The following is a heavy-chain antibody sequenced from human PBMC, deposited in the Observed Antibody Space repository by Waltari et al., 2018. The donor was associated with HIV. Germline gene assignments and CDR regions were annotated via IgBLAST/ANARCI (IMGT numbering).Heavy chain of an antibody. Sequence: QVQLVQSGAEVKKPGASVKVSCKASGYTFTSYGISWVRQAPGQGLEWMGWISSYNGNTNYAQQLQGRVTLTTDTSTLTAYMELRSLRSDDTAVYYCANLSPNCGGDCHLDYWGQGTLVTVSS. CDR3: ANLSPNCGGDCHLDY. J-gene: IGHJ4*02. CDR1: GYTFTSYG. D-gene: IGHD2-21*02. V-gene: IGHV1-18*01. CDR2: ISSYNGNT.